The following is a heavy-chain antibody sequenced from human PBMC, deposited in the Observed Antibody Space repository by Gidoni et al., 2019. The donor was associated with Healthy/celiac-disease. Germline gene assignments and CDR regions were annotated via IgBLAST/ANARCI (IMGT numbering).Heavy chain of an antibody. Sequence: QVQLQQWGAGLLKPSAPLSLTCAVYGGSFSGYYWSWIRQPPGKGLEWIGEINHSGSTNYNPSLKSRVTISVDTSKNQFALKLSSGTAADTAVYYCARGKWFGEFPFDYWGQGTLVTVSS. CDR3: ARGKWFGEFPFDY. CDR2: INHSGST. V-gene: IGHV4-34*01. J-gene: IGHJ4*02. D-gene: IGHD3-10*01. CDR1: GGSFSGYY.